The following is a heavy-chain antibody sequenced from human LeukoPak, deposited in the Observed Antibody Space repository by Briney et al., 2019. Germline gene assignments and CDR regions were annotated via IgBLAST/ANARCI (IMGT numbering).Heavy chain of an antibody. CDR1: GFTVSSNY. CDR2: IYSGGST. CDR3: ASIGGSHSLSFDY. V-gene: IGHV3-53*01. Sequence: GGSLRLSCAASGFTVSSNYMSWVRQAPGKGLEWVSVIYSGGSTYYADSVKGRFTISRDNSKNTLYLQMNSLRAEDTAVYYCASIGGSHSLSFDYWGQGTLVTVSS. D-gene: IGHD1-26*01. J-gene: IGHJ4*02.